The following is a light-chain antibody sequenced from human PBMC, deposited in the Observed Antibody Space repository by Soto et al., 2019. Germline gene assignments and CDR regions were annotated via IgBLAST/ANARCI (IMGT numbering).Light chain of an antibody. CDR2: GAS. J-gene: IGKJ4*01. V-gene: IGKV3-15*01. CDR1: QSVRSN. CDR3: QQYNNWPLT. Sequence: EVVTTQSPATLSVSPGERATLSCRASQSVRSNLAWYQQKPGQASRLLIYGASTRATGIPVRFSGSGSGTEFTLTISSLQSEDFAVYFCQQYNNWPLTFGGGTKVEIK.